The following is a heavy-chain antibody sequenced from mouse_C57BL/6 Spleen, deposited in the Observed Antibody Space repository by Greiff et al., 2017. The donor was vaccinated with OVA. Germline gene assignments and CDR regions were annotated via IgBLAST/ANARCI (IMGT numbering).Heavy chain of an antibody. J-gene: IGHJ3*01. D-gene: IGHD2-2*01. Sequence: VKLQESGAELVRPGASVTLSCKASGYTFTDYEMHWVKQTPVHGLEWIGAIDPETGGTAYNQKFKGKAILTADKSSSTAYMELRSLTSEDSAVYYCTRGYPWFAYWGQGTLVTVSA. CDR2: IDPETGGT. CDR1: GYTFTDYE. CDR3: TRGYPWFAY. V-gene: IGHV1-15*01.